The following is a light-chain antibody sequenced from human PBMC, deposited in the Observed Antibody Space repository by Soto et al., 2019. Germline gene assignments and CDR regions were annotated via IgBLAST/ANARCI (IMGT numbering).Light chain of an antibody. CDR3: FSYTTSSTLV. CDR1: SSDVGGYNY. CDR2: EVS. J-gene: IGLJ3*02. V-gene: IGLV2-14*01. Sequence: QSALTQPASVSGSPGQSITISCTGTSSDVGGYNYVSWYQQHPAKAPKLMIYEVSNRPSGVSHRFSGSKSGNTASLTISGLQAEDGADYYCFSYTTSSTLVFGGGTKVTV.